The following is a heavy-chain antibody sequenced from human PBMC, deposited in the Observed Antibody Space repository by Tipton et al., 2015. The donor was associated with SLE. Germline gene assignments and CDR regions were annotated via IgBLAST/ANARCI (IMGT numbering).Heavy chain of an antibody. V-gene: IGHV4-34*01. J-gene: IGHJ6*02. CDR1: GGSFSAYY. D-gene: IGHD4-23*01. CDR3: AREATVGTYYYGMDV. CDR2: INHSGST. Sequence: TLSLTCAVYGGSFSAYYWSWIRQPPGKGLEWIGEINHSGSTNYNPSLKSRVTVSVDTSKNQFSLKLSSVTAADTAVYYCAREATVGTYYYGMDVWGQGTTVTVSS.